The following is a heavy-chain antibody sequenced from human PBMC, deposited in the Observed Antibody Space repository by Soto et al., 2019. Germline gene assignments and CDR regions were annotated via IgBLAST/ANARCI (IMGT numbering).Heavy chain of an antibody. CDR3: ARAWTATAGWANWFDR. D-gene: IGHD6-13*01. Sequence: QVQLQESGPGLVEPSQTLSLTCTVSGGSISGEGYYWSWIRQYSGRGLEWIGYIHYSGSTSYNPSLQSRVILSVDTSKTQFFLNLSSVTAADTAVYYCARAWTATAGWANWFDRWGQGTLVTVSS. CDR1: GGSISGEGYY. J-gene: IGHJ5*02. CDR2: IHYSGST. V-gene: IGHV4-31*03.